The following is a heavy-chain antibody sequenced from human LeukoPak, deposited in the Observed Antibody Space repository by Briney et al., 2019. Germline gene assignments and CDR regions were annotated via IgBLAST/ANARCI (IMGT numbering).Heavy chain of an antibody. Sequence: GESLKISFKGSGYSFTSYWIGWVRQMPGKGLEWMGIIYPCYSDTRYSPSFQGQVTISADKSISTAYLQWSSLKASDTVMYYCARMDDSSGYYPYYFDYWGQGTLVTVSS. D-gene: IGHD3-22*01. V-gene: IGHV5-51*01. CDR2: IYPCYSDT. CDR1: GYSFTSYW. CDR3: ARMDDSSGYYPYYFDY. J-gene: IGHJ4*02.